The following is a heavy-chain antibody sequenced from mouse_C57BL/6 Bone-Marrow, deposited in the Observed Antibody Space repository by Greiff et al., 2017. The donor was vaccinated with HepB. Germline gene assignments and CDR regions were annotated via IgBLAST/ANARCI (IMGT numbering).Heavy chain of an antibody. CDR1: GFNIKDDY. Sequence: VQLQQSGAELVRPGASVKLSCTASGFNIKDDYMHWVKQRPEQGLEWIGWIDPENGDTEYASKFQGKATITADTSSNTAYLQLSSLTSEDTAVYYCTFYDGYYVGYAMDYWGQGTSVTVAS. D-gene: IGHD2-3*01. V-gene: IGHV14-4*01. J-gene: IGHJ4*01. CDR3: TFYDGYYVGYAMDY. CDR2: IDPENGDT.